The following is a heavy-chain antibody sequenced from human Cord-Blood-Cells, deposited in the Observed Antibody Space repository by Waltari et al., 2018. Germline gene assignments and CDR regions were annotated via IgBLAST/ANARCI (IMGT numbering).Heavy chain of an antibody. CDR1: GFTFSSYA. CDR2: ISYDGSNK. J-gene: IGHJ6*02. Sequence: QVQLVESGGGVVQPGRSLRLSCAASGFTFSSYAMHWVRQAPGTGLAWVAVISYDGSNKYYADSVKGRFTISRDNSKNTLYLQMNSLRAEDTAVYYCAREVYYDFWSGYYYYYYGMDVWGQGTTVTVSS. CDR3: AREVYYDFWSGYYYYYYGMDV. V-gene: IGHV3-30-3*01. D-gene: IGHD3-3*01.